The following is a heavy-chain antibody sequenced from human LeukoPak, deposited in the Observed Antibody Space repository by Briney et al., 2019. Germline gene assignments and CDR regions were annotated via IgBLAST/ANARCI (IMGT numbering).Heavy chain of an antibody. V-gene: IGHV3-53*01. CDR3: AKDDHRGVRGVMEY. J-gene: IGHJ4*02. CDR2: LYNGGNT. CDR1: GFTFSSNY. Sequence: QPGGSLRLSCAVSGFTFSSNYMSWVRQAPGKGLEWVSVLYNGGNTYYADSVKGRFTVSRDNSKNTLYLQMNSLRAEDTAVYYCAKDDHRGVRGVMEYWGQGTLVTVSS. D-gene: IGHD3-10*01.